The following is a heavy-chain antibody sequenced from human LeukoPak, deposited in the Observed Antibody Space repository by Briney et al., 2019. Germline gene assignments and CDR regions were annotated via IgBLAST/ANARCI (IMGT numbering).Heavy chain of an antibody. D-gene: IGHD2-2*01. CDR1: GFTFIGYG. CDR2: IPYDGSNK. J-gene: IGHJ6*03. V-gene: IGHV3-30*02. CDR3: AKKGHCSSTSCYAGGGYYYYYYMDV. Sequence: HPGGSLRLSCAASGFTFIGYGMHWVRQAPGKGLEWVAFIPYDGSNKYYADSVKGRLTISRDNSKNTLYLQMNSLRAEDTAVYYCAKKGHCSSTSCYAGGGYYYYYYMDVWGKGTTVTVSS.